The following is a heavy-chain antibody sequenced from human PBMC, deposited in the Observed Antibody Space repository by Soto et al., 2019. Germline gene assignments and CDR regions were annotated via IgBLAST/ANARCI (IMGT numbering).Heavy chain of an antibody. Sequence: GGSLRLSCAASGFTFSSYGMHWVRQAPGKGLEWVAVIWYDGSNKYYADSVKGRFTISRDNSKNTLYLQMNSLRAEDTAVYYCARDNSSSPAENLFDYWGQGTLVTVSS. J-gene: IGHJ4*02. CDR2: IWYDGSNK. D-gene: IGHD6-13*01. CDR1: GFTFSSYG. CDR3: ARDNSSSPAENLFDY. V-gene: IGHV3-33*01.